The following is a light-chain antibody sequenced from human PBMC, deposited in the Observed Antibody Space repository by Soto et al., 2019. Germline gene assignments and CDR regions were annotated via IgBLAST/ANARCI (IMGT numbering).Light chain of an antibody. V-gene: IGKV3-15*01. J-gene: IGKJ1*01. Sequence: ELVITQSSATVPVSPGGGGALSSRASQSVSIDLAWYQQKPGQAPRLLIYGASTRATDIPPSFTGSGSGTEFTLTISSLQSEDIAVYYCQQYNKWPQTFGQGTKVDIK. CDR3: QQYNKWPQT. CDR1: QSVSID. CDR2: GAS.